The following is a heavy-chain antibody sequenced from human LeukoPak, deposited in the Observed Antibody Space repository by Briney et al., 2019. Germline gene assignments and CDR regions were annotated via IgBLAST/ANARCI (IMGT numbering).Heavy chain of an antibody. CDR2: IYSSGST. V-gene: IGHV4-4*07. D-gene: IGHD1-26*01. CDR3: AGALNPIVGTYYFDY. J-gene: IGHJ4*02. Sequence: PSETLSLTCTVSGGSISSYYWTWIRQPAGKGLEWIGRIYSSGSTNYNPSLKSRVTMSIDTSKNQFSLKLSSVTAADTAVYYCAGALNPIVGTYYFDYWGQGTLVTVSS. CDR1: GGSISSYY.